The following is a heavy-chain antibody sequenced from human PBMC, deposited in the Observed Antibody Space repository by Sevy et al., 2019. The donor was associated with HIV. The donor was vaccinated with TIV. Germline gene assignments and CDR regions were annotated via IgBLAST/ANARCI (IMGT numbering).Heavy chain of an antibody. CDR3: ARGGGNGWYYFDY. V-gene: IGHV1-69*13. CDR2: IIPILATV. Sequence: ASVKVSCKASGGTFSSYGISWVRQAPGRGLEWMGGIIPILATVNYAQKFQGRVTITADESTKTAYMELSSLRSEDTAVYYCARGGGNGWYYFDYWGQETLVTVSS. J-gene: IGHJ4*02. D-gene: IGHD6-19*01. CDR1: GGTFSSYG.